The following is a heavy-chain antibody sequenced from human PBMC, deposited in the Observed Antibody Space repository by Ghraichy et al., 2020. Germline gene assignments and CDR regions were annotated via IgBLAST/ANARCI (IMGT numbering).Heavy chain of an antibody. CDR3: ASVRRSYSMDL. J-gene: IGHJ6*02. CDR1: GFTFSRNW. CDR2: IKEDGSEK. V-gene: IGHV3-7*03. Sequence: GGSLRLSCVASGFTFSRNWMSWVRQAPGKGPEWVANIKEDGSEKYYVDSVKGRFTISRDNAKNSLYLQMNSLRAEDTAVYYCASVRRSYSMDLWGQGTTVTVSS.